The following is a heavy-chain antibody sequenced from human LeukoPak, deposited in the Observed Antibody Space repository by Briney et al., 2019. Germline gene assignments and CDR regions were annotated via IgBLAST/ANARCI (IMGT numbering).Heavy chain of an antibody. Sequence: GGSLRLSCTASGLTFSTSGFNWVRQAPGKELEWVASIGPTGSDRYHADSIKGRFTISRDNANNFLYLQMNSLRAEDTAVYYCATETNGRHYDYWGQRTLLTVSS. CDR1: GLTFSTSG. J-gene: IGHJ4*02. V-gene: IGHV3-21*06. CDR3: ATETNGRHYDY. D-gene: IGHD1-14*01. CDR2: IGPTGSDR.